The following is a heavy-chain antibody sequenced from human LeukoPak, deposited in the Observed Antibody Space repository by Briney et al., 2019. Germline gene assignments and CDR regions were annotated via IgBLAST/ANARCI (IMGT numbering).Heavy chain of an antibody. CDR1: GFTFSSYG. J-gene: IGHJ4*02. D-gene: IGHD3-10*01. Sequence: GGSLRLSCAASGFTFSSYGMHWVRQAPGKGLEWVAVISYDGSNKYYADSVKGRFTISRDNSKNTLYLQMNSLRAEDTAVYYCAKDLGFSAGVDWGQGTLDTVSS. V-gene: IGHV3-30*18. CDR3: AKDLGFSAGVD. CDR2: ISYDGSNK.